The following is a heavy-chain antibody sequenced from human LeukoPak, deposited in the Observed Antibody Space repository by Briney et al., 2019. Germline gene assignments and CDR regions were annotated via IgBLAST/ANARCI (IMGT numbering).Heavy chain of an antibody. D-gene: IGHD1-26*01. CDR2: ISSSSSYI. J-gene: IGHJ4*02. V-gene: IGHV3-21*04. Sequence: GGSLRLSCAASGFTFSSYSMNWVRQAPGKGLEWVSSISSSSSYIYYADSVKGRFTISRDNAKNSLYLQMDSLRAEDTAVYYCARDSLVGSTTPVFDYWGQGTLVTVSS. CDR1: GFTFSSYS. CDR3: ARDSLVGSTTPVFDY.